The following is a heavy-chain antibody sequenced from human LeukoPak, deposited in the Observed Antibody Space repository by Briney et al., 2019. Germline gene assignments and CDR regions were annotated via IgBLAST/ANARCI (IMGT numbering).Heavy chain of an antibody. J-gene: IGHJ4*02. CDR3: ARQDGAAAGGPDY. V-gene: IGHV4-59*08. D-gene: IGHD6-13*01. CDR1: GGSISSYY. CDR2: IYYSGST. Sequence: PSETLSLTCTVSGGSISSYYWSWIRQPPGKGLEWIGYIYYSGSTNYNPSLKSRVTISVDTSKNQFSLKLSSVTAADTAVYYCARQDGAAAGGPDYWGQGTLVTVSS.